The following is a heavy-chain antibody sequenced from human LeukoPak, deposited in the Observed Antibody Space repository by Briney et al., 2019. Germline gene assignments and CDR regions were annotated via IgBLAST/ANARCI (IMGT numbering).Heavy chain of an antibody. J-gene: IGHJ4*02. Sequence: GGSLRLSCAASGFTSNTHVMTWVRRAPGKGLEWVSAISGSGGTAYYADSVKGRFTISRDNSKNTLYLQMHSLRAEDTAIYYCAKVSVCYGCYLDYWGQGTLVTVSS. V-gene: IGHV3-23*01. CDR3: AKVSVCYGCYLDY. CDR2: ISGSGGTA. D-gene: IGHD3-16*01. CDR1: GFTSNTHV.